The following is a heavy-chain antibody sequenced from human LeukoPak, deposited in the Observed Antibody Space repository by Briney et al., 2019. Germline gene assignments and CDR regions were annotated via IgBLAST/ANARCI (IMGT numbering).Heavy chain of an antibody. J-gene: IGHJ2*01. CDR3: ARDLVVMEWLSGDFGL. CDR1: GFTFSSYS. CDR2: INSSSSYI. Sequence: GGSLRLSCAASGFTFSSYSMNWVRQAPGKGLEWVSSINSSSSYIYYADSVKGRFTISRDNAKNSLYLQMNSLRAEDTAVYYCARDLVVMEWLSGDFGLWGRGTLVTVSS. V-gene: IGHV3-21*01. D-gene: IGHD3-3*01.